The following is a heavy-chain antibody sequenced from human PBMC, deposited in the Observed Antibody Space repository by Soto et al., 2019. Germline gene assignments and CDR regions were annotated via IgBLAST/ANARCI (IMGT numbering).Heavy chain of an antibody. CDR3: GMDYRAVACPRGY. CDR1: GFTFSSYW. D-gene: IGHD6-19*01. J-gene: IGHJ4*02. V-gene: IGHV3-7*04. Sequence: GWSLRLSCAASGFTFSSYWMSWVRQAPGKGLEWVANIKQDGSEKYYVDSVKGRLTISRDNAKNSLYLQMNSLRAEDTAVYYCGMDYRAVACPRGYWGQGTLVTVSS. CDR2: IKQDGSEK.